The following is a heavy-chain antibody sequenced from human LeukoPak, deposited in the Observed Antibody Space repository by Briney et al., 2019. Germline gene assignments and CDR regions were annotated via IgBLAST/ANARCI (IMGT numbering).Heavy chain of an antibody. CDR2: INHSGST. CDR1: GGSFGGYY. CDR3: ARGRIAAAAPFDY. Sequence: SETLSLTCAVYGGSFGGYYWSWIRQPPGKGLEWIGEINHSGSTNYNPSLKSRVTISVDTSKNQFSLKLSSVTAADTAVYYCARGRIAAAAPFDYWGQGTLVTVSS. V-gene: IGHV4-34*01. J-gene: IGHJ4*02. D-gene: IGHD6-13*01.